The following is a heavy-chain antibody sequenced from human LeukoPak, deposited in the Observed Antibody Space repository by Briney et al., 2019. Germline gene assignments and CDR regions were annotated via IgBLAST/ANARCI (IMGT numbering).Heavy chain of an antibody. V-gene: IGHV4-39*01. Sequence: SETLSLTCTVSGGSISSSSYYWGWIRQPPGKGLEWIGSIYYSGSSYYNPSLKSRVTISVHTSKNQFSLKLSSVTAADTAVYYCARHVDTTTDYFDYWGQGTLVTVSS. D-gene: IGHD5-18*01. CDR2: IYYSGSS. CDR1: GGSISSSSYY. CDR3: ARHVDTTTDYFDY. J-gene: IGHJ4*02.